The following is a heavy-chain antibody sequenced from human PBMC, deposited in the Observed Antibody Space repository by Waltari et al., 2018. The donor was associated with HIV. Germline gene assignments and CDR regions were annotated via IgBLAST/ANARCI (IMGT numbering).Heavy chain of an antibody. J-gene: IGHJ6*02. CDR2: ISGSGSST. CDR1: GLPFSPND. Sequence: EVLLLESGGGLVKPGGSLRLSCAASGLPFSPNDLSWAPQAPGKGLEWVSSISGSGSSTYYADSIEGRFTISRDNSKNTLYLQMNSLRAEDTAAYYCAKVPQYISSSIYYYGMDVWGQGTTVTVSS. D-gene: IGHD6-6*01. CDR3: AKVPQYISSSIYYYGMDV. V-gene: IGHV3-23*01.